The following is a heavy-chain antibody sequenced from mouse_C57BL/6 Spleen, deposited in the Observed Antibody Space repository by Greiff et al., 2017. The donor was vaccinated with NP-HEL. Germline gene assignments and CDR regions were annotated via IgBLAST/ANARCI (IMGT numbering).Heavy chain of an antibody. D-gene: IGHD3-3*01. J-gene: IGHJ4*01. V-gene: IGHV1-53*01. CDR1: GYTFTSYW. CDR2: INPSNSGT. CDR3: ARRSGTAYYAMDY. Sequence: QVHVKQSGTELVKPGASVKLSCKASGYTFTSYWMHWVKQRPGQGLEWIGNINPSNSGTNYNEKFKSKATLTVDKSSSTAYMQLSSLTSEDSAVYYCARRSGTAYYAMDYWGQGTSVTVSS.